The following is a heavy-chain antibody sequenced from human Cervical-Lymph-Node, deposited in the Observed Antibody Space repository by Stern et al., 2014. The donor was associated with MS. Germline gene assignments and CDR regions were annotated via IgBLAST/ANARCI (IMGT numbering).Heavy chain of an antibody. J-gene: IGHJ4*02. CDR3: ARTYDYVWGSYPPFDY. D-gene: IGHD3-16*02. Sequence: QVQLQQWGAGLLKPSETLSLTCAVYGGSFSGYYWSWIRQPPGKGLEWIGEINHSGSTNYNPSLTRRVTISVDTSKNQFSLKLSSVTAADTAVYYCARTYDYVWGSYPPFDYWGQGTLVTVSS. CDR2: INHSGST. CDR1: GGSFSGYY. V-gene: IGHV4-34*01.